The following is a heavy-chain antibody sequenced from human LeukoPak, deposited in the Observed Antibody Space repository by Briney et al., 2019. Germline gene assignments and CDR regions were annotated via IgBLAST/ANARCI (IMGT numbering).Heavy chain of an antibody. V-gene: IGHV3-74*01. CDR2: IKTDGRTT. J-gene: IGHJ2*01. CDR1: GMTFSNHW. CDR3: ARDGVVGATDYWYFDL. Sequence: GGSLRLSCAASGMTFSNHWMHWVRQAPGKGLVWVSLIKTDGRTTIYADSVRGRFTISRDNGRSTLYLQMNSLRAEDTAVYYCARDGVVGATDYWYFDLWGRGTLVTVSS. D-gene: IGHD1-26*01.